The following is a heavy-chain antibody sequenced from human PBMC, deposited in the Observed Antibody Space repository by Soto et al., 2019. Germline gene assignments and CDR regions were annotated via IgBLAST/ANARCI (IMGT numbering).Heavy chain of an antibody. CDR1: GFSFSDYY. J-gene: IGHJ4*02. D-gene: IGHD3-3*01. Sequence: PGGSLRLSCAASGFSFSDYYMSWIRQAPGKGLEWISYISTSSSSIYYADPVKGRFTISRDNAKNSLYLQMNSLRVDDTAVYYCARDDFWSGYYRYFDYWGQGALVTVSS. CDR2: ISTSSSSI. V-gene: IGHV3-11*01. CDR3: ARDDFWSGYYRYFDY.